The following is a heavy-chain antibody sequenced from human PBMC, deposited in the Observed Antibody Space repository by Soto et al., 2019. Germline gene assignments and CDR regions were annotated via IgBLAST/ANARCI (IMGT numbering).Heavy chain of an antibody. V-gene: IGHV4-59*01. CDR2: IYYSGST. CDR3: ARDLAVAGRTSHDY. CDR1: GGSISSYY. J-gene: IGHJ4*02. D-gene: IGHD6-19*01. Sequence: SETLSLTCTVSGGSISSYYWSWIRQPPGKGLEWIGYIYYSGSTNYNPSLKSRVTISVDTSKNQFSLKLSSVTAADTAVYYCARDLAVAGRTSHDYWGQGTLVTVSS.